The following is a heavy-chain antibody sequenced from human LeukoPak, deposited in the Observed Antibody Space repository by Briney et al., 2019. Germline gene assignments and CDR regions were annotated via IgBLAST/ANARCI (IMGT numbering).Heavy chain of an antibody. Sequence: GGSLRLSCAASGFTFSSYAMHWVRQAPGKGLEWVAVISYDGRNKYYADSVKGRFTISRDNSKNTLYLQMNSLRAEDTAVYYCARDGPGRVSPDYWGQGTLVTVSS. CDR3: ARDGPGRVSPDY. D-gene: IGHD6-13*01. J-gene: IGHJ4*02. CDR2: ISYDGRNK. CDR1: GFTFSSYA. V-gene: IGHV3-30*03.